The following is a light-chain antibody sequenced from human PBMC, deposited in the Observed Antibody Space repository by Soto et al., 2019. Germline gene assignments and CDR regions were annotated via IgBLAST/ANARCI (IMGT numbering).Light chain of an antibody. V-gene: IGLV2-23*02. Sequence: QSALTQPASVSGSPGQSITISCTGTTIDVGGHNLVSWYQQHPGKAPRLLIYAVIQRPSGVSDRFSGSKSANTASLTISGLQAEDEADYYCCSYAASSSFRLFGGGTKVTVL. CDR2: AVI. J-gene: IGLJ2*01. CDR1: TIDVGGHNL. CDR3: CSYAASSSFRL.